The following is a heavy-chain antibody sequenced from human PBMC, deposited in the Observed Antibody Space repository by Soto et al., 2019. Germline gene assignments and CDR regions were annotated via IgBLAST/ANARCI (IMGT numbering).Heavy chain of an antibody. CDR1: EFAFSSYW. Sequence: EVHLVESGGGLVQPGGSLTLSCAASEFAFSSYWMTWVRQAPGKGLEWVANIRKDGSQRSYLDSVRGRFTISRDNSKNSLYLQMNSLRAEDTALYFCARDVSPGSSGLYFDAFDIWAQGTMVTVSS. D-gene: IGHD6-25*01. V-gene: IGHV3-7*05. CDR2: IRKDGSQR. CDR3: ARDVSPGSSGLYFDAFDI. J-gene: IGHJ3*02.